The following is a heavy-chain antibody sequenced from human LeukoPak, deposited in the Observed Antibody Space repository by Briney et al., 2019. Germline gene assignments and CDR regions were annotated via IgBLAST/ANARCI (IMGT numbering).Heavy chain of an antibody. Sequence: ASVTVSRKTSGFTFSNYHITWVRQAPGQGLEWMGWISISSGDTNYAQNVQGRVTMTTDTATSTAYMELTNLRSDDTAIYYCARGDYNWNQGYFDYWGRGTLVTVSS. D-gene: IGHD1-20*01. CDR2: ISISSGDT. CDR1: GFTFSNYH. CDR3: ARGDYNWNQGYFDY. V-gene: IGHV1-18*01. J-gene: IGHJ4*02.